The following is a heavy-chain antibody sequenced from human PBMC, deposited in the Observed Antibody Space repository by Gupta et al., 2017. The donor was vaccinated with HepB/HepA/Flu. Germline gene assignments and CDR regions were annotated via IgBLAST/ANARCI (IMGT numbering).Heavy chain of an antibody. D-gene: IGHD2-2*01. CDR1: GDSVSSSTST. CDR3: ARMTGPTMPAVVDC. J-gene: IGHJ4*02. Sequence: QVQLQQSGPGLVKPSQTLSLTCAISGDSVSSSTSTWNWIRQSPSRGVEWLGRTYYRSKWYFEYAGSVKGRITINPDTSKNQFSLHLNSVTPEDAAVYYCARMTGPTMPAVVDCWGQGILVTVSS. V-gene: IGHV6-1*01. CDR2: TYYRSKWYF.